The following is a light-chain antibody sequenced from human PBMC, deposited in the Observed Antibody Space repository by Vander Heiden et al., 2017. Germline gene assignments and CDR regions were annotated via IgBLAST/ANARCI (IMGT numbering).Light chain of an antibody. CDR2: KAS. CDR3: QQYNSYSWT. Sequence: DIHLPQSPSPQPASVGDRVTIPCRASRSISSWLAGYQRKPGKDPKLLVYKASSLESGVPSRFSGSGSGTEFTLTISSLQPDDFATYYCQQYNSYSWTFGQGTKVEIK. CDR1: RSISSW. V-gene: IGKV1-5*03. J-gene: IGKJ1*01.